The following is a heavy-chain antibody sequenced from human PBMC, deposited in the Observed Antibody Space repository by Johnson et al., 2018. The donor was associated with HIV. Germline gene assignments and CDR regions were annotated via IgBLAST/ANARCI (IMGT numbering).Heavy chain of an antibody. CDR3: ASPIARGASDM. CDR1: GFTFSSYA. D-gene: IGHD6-13*01. J-gene: IGHJ3*02. V-gene: IGHV3-33*08. Sequence: QMQLVESGGGVVQPGRSLRLSCAASGFTFSSYAMHWVRQAPGKGLEWVAVIWYDGTNKYYADSVKGRFSISRDNSKNSLYLQINSLRVEDTAVYYCASPIARGASDMWGQVTMVTVSS. CDR2: IWYDGTNK.